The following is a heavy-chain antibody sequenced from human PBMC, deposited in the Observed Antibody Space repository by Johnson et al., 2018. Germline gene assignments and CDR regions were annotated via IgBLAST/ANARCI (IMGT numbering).Heavy chain of an antibody. CDR3: AKDRAGSYFDAFDI. CDR2: ISWNRGSI. J-gene: IGHJ3*02. Sequence: VQLVESGGGLVQPGRSLRLSCAASGFTFDDYAMHWVRQAPGKGLEWVSGISWNRGSIGYADSVKGRFTISRDNAKNSLYLQMNSLRAEDTALYYCAKDRAGSYFDAFDIWGQGTMVTVSS. CDR1: GFTFDDYA. D-gene: IGHD1-26*01. V-gene: IGHV3-9*01.